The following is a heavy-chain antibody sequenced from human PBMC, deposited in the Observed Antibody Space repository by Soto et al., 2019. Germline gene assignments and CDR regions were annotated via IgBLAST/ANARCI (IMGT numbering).Heavy chain of an antibody. CDR3: ASYRGDYGDYGFDY. Sequence: QVQLQESGPGLVKPSQTLSLTCTVSGGSISSGGYYWSGIRQHPGKGLEWIGYIYYRGSTYYNPSLKSRVTISVDTSKNQFSLKLSSVTAAETAVYYCASYRGDYGDYGFDYWGQGTLVTVSS. CDR2: IYYRGST. J-gene: IGHJ4*02. D-gene: IGHD4-17*01. V-gene: IGHV4-31*03. CDR1: GGSISSGGYY.